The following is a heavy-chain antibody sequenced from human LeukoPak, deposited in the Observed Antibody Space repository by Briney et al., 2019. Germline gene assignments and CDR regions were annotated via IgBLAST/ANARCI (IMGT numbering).Heavy chain of an antibody. J-gene: IGHJ4*02. CDR3: ARHSLSGSYSEH. CDR1: GGSISSYY. V-gene: IGHV4-59*08. Sequence: PSETLSLTCTVSGGSISSYYWSWIRQPPGKGLEWIGYIYYSGSTNYNPSLKSRVTISVDTSKNQFSLKLSSVTAADTAVYYCARHSLSGSYSEHWGQGTLVTVSS. CDR2: IYYSGST. D-gene: IGHD1-26*01.